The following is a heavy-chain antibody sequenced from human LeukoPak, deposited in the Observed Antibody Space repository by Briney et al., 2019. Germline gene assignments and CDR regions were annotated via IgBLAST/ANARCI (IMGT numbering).Heavy chain of an antibody. CDR2: IYYSGST. Sequence: SETLSLTCTVSGGSVSSGSHYWSWLRQPPGKGLEWIGYIYYSGSTNYNPSLKSRVTISVDTSKNQFSLRLTSVTAADTAVYYCARRDYYDSSFDYWGQGTLVTVSS. CDR1: GGSVSSGSHY. V-gene: IGHV4-61*01. D-gene: IGHD3-22*01. J-gene: IGHJ4*02. CDR3: ARRDYYDSSFDY.